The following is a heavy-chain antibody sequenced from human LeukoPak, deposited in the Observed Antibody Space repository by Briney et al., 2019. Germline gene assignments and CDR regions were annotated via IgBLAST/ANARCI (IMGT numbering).Heavy chain of an antibody. J-gene: IGHJ3*02. CDR2: ISAYNGNT. CDR1: GYTFTSYG. CDR3: ARDRKGSHIRGAFDI. V-gene: IGHV1-18*01. Sequence: ASVKVSCKASGYTFTSYGISWVRQAPGQGLEWMGWISAYNGNTNYAQKLQGRVTMTTDTSTSTAYMELRSLRSDDTAVYYCARDRKGSHIRGAFDIWGQGTMVTVSS.